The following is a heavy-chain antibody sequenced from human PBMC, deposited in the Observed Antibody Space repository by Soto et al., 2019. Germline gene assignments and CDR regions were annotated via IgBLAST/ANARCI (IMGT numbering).Heavy chain of an antibody. J-gene: IGHJ6*02. V-gene: IGHV1-2*04. CDR2: INPNSGGT. D-gene: IGHD6-6*01. CDR3: ARSGTGSSAEYYYYGMDV. CDR1: GYTFTGYY. Sequence: ASVKVSCKASGYTFTGYYMHWVRQAPGQGLEWMGWINPNSGGTNYAQKFQGWVTMTRDTSISTAYMELSRLRSDDTAVYYCARSGTGSSAEYYYYGMDVWGQGTRVTVSS.